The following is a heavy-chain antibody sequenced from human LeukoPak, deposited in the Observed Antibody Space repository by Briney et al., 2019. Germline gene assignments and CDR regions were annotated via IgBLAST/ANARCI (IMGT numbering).Heavy chain of an antibody. CDR2: ISSTTNYI. D-gene: IGHD4-17*01. CDR1: GFTFSSYA. Sequence: GRSLRLSCAASGFTFSSYAMHWVRQAPGKGLEWVSSISSTTNYIYYADSVKGRFTISRDNAKNSLYLQMNSLRAEDTAVYYCARGHGEGSDYWGQGTLVTVSS. V-gene: IGHV3-21*01. CDR3: ARGHGEGSDY. J-gene: IGHJ4*02.